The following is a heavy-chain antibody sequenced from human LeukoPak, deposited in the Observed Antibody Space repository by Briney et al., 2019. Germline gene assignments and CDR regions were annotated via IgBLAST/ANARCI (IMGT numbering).Heavy chain of an antibody. Sequence: GASVKVSCKASGYTFTGYYMHWVRQAPGQGLEWMGWINPNSGGTNYAQKFQGRVTMTRDTSISTAYMELSRLRSDDTAVYYCARDPPLAARFQHYMDVWGKGTTVTVSS. J-gene: IGHJ6*03. CDR1: GYTFTGYY. V-gene: IGHV1-2*02. CDR3: ARDPPLAARFQHYMDV. D-gene: IGHD6-6*01. CDR2: INPNSGGT.